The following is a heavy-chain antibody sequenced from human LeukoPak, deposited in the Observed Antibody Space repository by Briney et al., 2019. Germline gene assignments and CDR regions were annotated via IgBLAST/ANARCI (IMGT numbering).Heavy chain of an antibody. CDR3: ARHAEAGTTSCPLDY. CDR1: GGSISSSSYY. CDR2: INYSGST. V-gene: IGHV4-39*01. J-gene: IGHJ4*02. D-gene: IGHD2-2*01. Sequence: SETLSLTCTVSGGSISSSSYYWGWIRQPPGTGLEWIGSINYSGSTYHNPSLKSRVTISVDTSKNQFSLKVSSVTAADTAAYYCARHAEAGTTSCPLDYWGQGNLVTVSS.